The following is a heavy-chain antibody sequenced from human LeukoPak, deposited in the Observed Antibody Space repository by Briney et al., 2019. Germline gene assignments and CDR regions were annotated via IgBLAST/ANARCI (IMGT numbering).Heavy chain of an antibody. Sequence: KPSETLSLTCTVSGGSINPYFWSWIRQPAGKGLEWIGRIYTSGSTNYNPSLKSRVTMSVDTSKNQFSLKLSSVTAADTAVYYCARDVTTYYYDSSGYSDAFDIWGQGTMVTVSS. J-gene: IGHJ3*02. V-gene: IGHV4-4*07. CDR3: ARDVTTYYYDSSGYSDAFDI. CDR2: IYTSGST. D-gene: IGHD3-22*01. CDR1: GGSINPYF.